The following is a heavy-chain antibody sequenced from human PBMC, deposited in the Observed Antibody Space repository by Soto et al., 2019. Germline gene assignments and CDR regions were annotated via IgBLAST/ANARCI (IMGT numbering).Heavy chain of an antibody. Sequence: QVQLVESGGGVVQPGRSLRLSCAASGFTFSSYGMHWVRQAPGKGLEWVAVISYDGSNKYYADSVKGRFTISRDNSKNTLYLQMNSLRAEDTAVYYCAKDKHIVVVTAPFAYWGQGTLVTVSS. J-gene: IGHJ4*02. V-gene: IGHV3-30*18. D-gene: IGHD2-21*02. CDR2: ISYDGSNK. CDR3: AKDKHIVVVTAPFAY. CDR1: GFTFSSYG.